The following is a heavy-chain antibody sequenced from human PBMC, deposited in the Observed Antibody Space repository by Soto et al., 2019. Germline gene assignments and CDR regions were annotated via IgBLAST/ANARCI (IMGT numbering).Heavy chain of an antibody. CDR1: GFSFSTYA. Sequence: PGGSLRLSCAASGFSFSTYAMYWVRQAPGKGLEWVAVISYDGSTKDYADSVKGRFTISRDNSKNTLYLQMHSLRAEDTAVYYCVRDGGGSGELLLHWYDAFDIWAPGTKVGV. CDR3: VRDGGGSGELLLHWYDAFDI. V-gene: IGHV3-30-3*01. CDR2: ISYDGSTK. J-gene: IGHJ3*02. D-gene: IGHD3-10*01.